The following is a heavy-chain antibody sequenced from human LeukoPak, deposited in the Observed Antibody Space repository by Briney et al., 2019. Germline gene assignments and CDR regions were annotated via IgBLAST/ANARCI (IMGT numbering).Heavy chain of an antibody. CDR1: GYSFTSYW. V-gene: IGHV5-51*01. CDR3: ARFRDTAWNSNYFDY. D-gene: IGHD5-18*01. J-gene: IGHJ4*02. Sequence: GESLKISCKGSGYSFTSYWIGWVRQMPGKGLEWMGIIYPGDSDTRYSPSFQGQVTISADKSISTAYLQWSSLKASDTAMYYCARFRDTAWNSNYFDYWGQGTLVTVSS. CDR2: IYPGDSDT.